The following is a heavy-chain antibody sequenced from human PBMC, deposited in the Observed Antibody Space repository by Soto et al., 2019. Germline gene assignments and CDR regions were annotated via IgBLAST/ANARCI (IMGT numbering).Heavy chain of an antibody. V-gene: IGHV1-69*13. J-gene: IGHJ4*02. CDR1: GYTFTSYA. CDR2: IVPIVDTS. Sequence: SVKVSCKASGYTFTSYAISWVRQAPGQGLEWMGGIVPIVDTSTYAQKFQGRVTITADESTSTVYMELSSLRSDDTAVYYCVRVVAIPGYPDNWGQGTLVTVSS. D-gene: IGHD5-12*01. CDR3: VRVVAIPGYPDN.